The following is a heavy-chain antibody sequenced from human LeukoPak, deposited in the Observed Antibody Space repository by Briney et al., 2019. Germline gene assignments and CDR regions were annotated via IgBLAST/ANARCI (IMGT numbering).Heavy chain of an antibody. J-gene: IGHJ6*03. V-gene: IGHV1-18*01. CDR3: ARAPDTAMEYYYYYMDV. CDR2: ISAYNGNT. Sequence: ASVKVSCKASGYTFTSYGISWVRQAPGQGLEWMGWISAYNGNTNYAQKLQGRVTMTRDTSTSTVYMELSSLRSEDTAVYYCARAPDTAMEYYYYYMDVWGKGTTVTVSS. D-gene: IGHD5-18*01. CDR1: GYTFTSYG.